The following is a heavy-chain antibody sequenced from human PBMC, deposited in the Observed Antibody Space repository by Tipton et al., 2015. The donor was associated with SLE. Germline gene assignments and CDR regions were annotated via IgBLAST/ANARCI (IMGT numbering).Heavy chain of an antibody. Sequence: TLSLTCAVYGGSFSCYYWSWIRQPPGKGLEWIGEINHSGSTNYNPSLKSRVTISVDTSKNQFSLKLSSVTAADTAVYYCARSESHFDLWGRGTLVTVSS. CDR2: INHSGST. CDR3: ARSESHFDL. V-gene: IGHV4-34*01. J-gene: IGHJ2*01. CDR1: GGSFSCYY.